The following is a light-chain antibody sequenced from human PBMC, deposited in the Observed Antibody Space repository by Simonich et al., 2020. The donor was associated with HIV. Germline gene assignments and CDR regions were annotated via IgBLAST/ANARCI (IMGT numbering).Light chain of an antibody. CDR2: GAS. Sequence: EIVLTQSPATLSLSPGERATLSCRASQSVSSNLAWYQHKPGQAPSLLIYGASTRATGIPARFSGSGSGTEFTLTISSLQSEDFGVYYCQQYKKWPPWTFGQGTKVEIK. J-gene: IGKJ1*01. CDR1: QSVSSN. CDR3: QQYKKWPPWT. V-gene: IGKV3-15*01.